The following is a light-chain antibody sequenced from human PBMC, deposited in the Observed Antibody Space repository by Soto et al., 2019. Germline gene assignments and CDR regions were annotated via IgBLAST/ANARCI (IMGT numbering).Light chain of an antibody. CDR3: LSYAGSYIYV. CDR1: SSNIGGNS. V-gene: IGLV2-11*01. CDR2: DVS. J-gene: IGLJ1*01. Sequence: QSVMTQPPSVSAAPGQKVTISCSGSSSNIGGNSVSWYQQLPGTAPKLIIYDVSKRPSGVPYRFSASKSGNTASLTISGLLAEDEADYYCLSYAGSYIYVFGTGTKLTVL.